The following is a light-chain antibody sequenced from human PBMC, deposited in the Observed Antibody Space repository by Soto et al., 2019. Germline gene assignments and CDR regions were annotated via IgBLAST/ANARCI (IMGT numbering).Light chain of an antibody. V-gene: IGLV1-44*01. J-gene: IGLJ2*01. CDR3: AAWDDSLNGPYVV. Sequence: QSVLTQPHSASGTPGQRVTISCSGSSSNIGSNTVNWYQQLPGTAPKLLIYSKNQRPSGVPNRFSGSKSGTSASLAISGLQSEDEADYYCAAWDDSLNGPYVVFGGGTKLTVL. CDR1: SSNIGSNT. CDR2: SKN.